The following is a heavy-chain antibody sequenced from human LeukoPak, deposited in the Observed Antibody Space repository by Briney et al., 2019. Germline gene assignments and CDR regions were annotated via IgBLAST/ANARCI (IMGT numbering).Heavy chain of an antibody. CDR2: IKSKTDGGTT. J-gene: IGHJ4*02. CDR1: GFTFSNAW. D-gene: IGHD3-10*01. Sequence: GGSLRLSCAASGFTFSNAWMSWVRQAPGKGLEWVCRIKSKTDGGTTDYAAPVKGRFTISRDDSKNTLYLQMNSLKTEDTAVYYCTTGWFGSWGQGTLVTVSS. CDR3: TTGWFGS. V-gene: IGHV3-15*01.